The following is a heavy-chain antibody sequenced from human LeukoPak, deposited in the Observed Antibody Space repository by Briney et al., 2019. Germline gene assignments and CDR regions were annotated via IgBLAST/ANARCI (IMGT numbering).Heavy chain of an antibody. CDR2: IYYSGST. D-gene: IGHD4-17*01. CDR1: GDSISSYY. CDR3: ARDRQATTAYDAFDI. J-gene: IGHJ3*02. V-gene: IGHV4-59*01. Sequence: SETLSLTCTVSGDSISSYYWSWIRQPPGKGLEWIGYIYYSGSTKCNPSLKSRVTISVDTSKNQFSLKLSSVTAADTAVYYCARDRQATTAYDAFDIWGRGTMVTVSS.